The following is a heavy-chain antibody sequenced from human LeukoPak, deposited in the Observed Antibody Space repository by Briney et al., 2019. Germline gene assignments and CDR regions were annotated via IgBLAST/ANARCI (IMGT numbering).Heavy chain of an antibody. CDR2: ISGRGNSI. J-gene: IGHJ4*02. CDR1: GFTFSDSH. CDR3: AKGSGYDTDFDY. Sequence: GGSLRLSCAASGFTFSDSHMTWIRQAPGRGLEWIAYISGRGNSIYYADSVKARFTISRDNAKSSLFLQMNSLRAEDTAIYYCAKGSGYDTDFDYWGQGTLVTVSS. V-gene: IGHV3-11*01. D-gene: IGHD3-9*01.